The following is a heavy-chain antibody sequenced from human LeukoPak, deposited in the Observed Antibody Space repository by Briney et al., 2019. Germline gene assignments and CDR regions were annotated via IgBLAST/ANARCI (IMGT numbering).Heavy chain of an antibody. CDR3: ARQDGSGSFDY. J-gene: IGHJ4*02. Sequence: GGSLRLSCAASGFTFSSYWMHWVRQAPGKGLVWVSRINSDGSSTSYADSVKGRFTISRDSAKNSLYLQMNSLRAEDTAVYYCARQDGSGSFDYWGQGTLVTVSS. CDR2: INSDGSST. V-gene: IGHV3-74*01. D-gene: IGHD3-10*01. CDR1: GFTFSSYW.